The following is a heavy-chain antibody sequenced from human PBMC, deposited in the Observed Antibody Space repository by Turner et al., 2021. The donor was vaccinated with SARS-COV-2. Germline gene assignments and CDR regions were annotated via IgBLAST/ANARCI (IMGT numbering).Heavy chain of an antibody. CDR3: ASHRVGATIYYDYGMDV. CDR1: GGPVRSRSYY. Sequence: QLQMQESGPGLLKSSETLYLTCTVSGGPVRSRSYYWGWLRQPPGKGLEWFGNAYYKGNTYYNPSLKSRVTISVDTSKNQFSLNLNSVTAADTAMYYCASHRVGATIYYDYGMDVWGQGATVTVSS. D-gene: IGHD1-26*01. CDR2: AYYKGNT. J-gene: IGHJ6*02. V-gene: IGHV4-39*01.